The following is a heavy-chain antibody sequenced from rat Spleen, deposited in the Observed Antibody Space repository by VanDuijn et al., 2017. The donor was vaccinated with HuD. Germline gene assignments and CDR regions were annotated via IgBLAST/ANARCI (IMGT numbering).Heavy chain of an antibody. D-gene: IGHD1-11*01. V-gene: IGHV2-13*01. CDR3: TRTYGIMDA. J-gene: IGHJ4*01. CDR1: GFSLNNYG. Sequence: QVQLKESGPGLVQPSQTLSLTCTVSGFSLNNYGLIWVRQPPGKGLEWMGVIWGNGNANYNSPLKSRLSISRDTSKSQVYLKMTSRQTEDTAIYFCTRTYGIMDAWGQGASVTVPS. CDR2: IWGNGNA.